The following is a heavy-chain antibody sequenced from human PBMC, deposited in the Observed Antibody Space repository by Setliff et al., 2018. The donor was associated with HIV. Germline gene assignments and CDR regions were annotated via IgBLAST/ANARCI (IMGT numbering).Heavy chain of an antibody. V-gene: IGHV2-5*02. CDR1: GFTLITSDEG. J-gene: IGHJ4*02. Sequence: SGSTLVNPAQTLTLTCSFSGFTLITSDEGVAWIRQPPGKALEWLALVYWDDHKHYSPSLKSRLTITKDTSRHQFVLTMTNMDPVDTATYYCAHCVYSSRRCLYWGQGTLVTVSS. CDR3: AHCVYSSRRCLY. D-gene: IGHD6-13*01. CDR2: VYWDDHK.